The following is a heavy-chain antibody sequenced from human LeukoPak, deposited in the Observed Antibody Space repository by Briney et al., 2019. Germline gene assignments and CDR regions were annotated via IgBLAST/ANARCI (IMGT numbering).Heavy chain of an antibody. CDR3: ARGEGGADYYYMDV. D-gene: IGHD1-26*01. CDR1: GGTFSRYA. Sequence: SVKVSCKAPGGTFSRYAISWVRQAPGQGLEWMGEIIPKFGKANYAQKFQGRVTITADEITSTAYMDLTSLRSEDTAVYYCARGEGGADYYYMDVWGKGTTVTVSS. J-gene: IGHJ6*03. V-gene: IGHV1-69*13. CDR2: IIPKFGKA.